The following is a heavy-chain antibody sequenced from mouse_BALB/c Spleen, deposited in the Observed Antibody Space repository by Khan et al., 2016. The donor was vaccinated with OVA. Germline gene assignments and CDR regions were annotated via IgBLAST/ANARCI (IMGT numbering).Heavy chain of an antibody. V-gene: IGHV1-9*01. Sequence: QVQLQQSGTELLKPGASVKISCKATGYTFSSYWIEWIKQRSGHGLEWIGEILPGSDSPNYNERFMGKATFTADTSSNTAYMQLSSLTSEDSAADYCARQGGGYFSWFAYWGQGTLVTVSA. D-gene: IGHD2-3*01. CDR2: ILPGSDSP. CDR3: ARQGGGYFSWFAY. J-gene: IGHJ3*01. CDR1: GYTFSSYW.